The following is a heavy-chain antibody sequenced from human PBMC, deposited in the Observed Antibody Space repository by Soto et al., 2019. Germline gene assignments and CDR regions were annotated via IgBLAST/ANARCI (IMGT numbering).Heavy chain of an antibody. V-gene: IGHV4-39*01. CDR1: GGSISSSSYY. CDR3: ARINKGYGTDS. CDR2: IDYTGNT. J-gene: IGHJ4*02. D-gene: IGHD5-18*01. Sequence: PSETLSLTCTVSGGSISSSSYYWGCIRQPPGKGLEWIASIDYTGNTFYNPSLTSRATISVDTSKNQFSLKVTSVTAADTAVYYCARINKGYGTDSWGQGTLVTVSS.